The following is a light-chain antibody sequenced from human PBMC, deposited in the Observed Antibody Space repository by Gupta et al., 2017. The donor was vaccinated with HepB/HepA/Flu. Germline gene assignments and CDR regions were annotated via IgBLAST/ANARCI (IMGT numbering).Light chain of an antibody. Sequence: SYVLPQPPPMSVAPGQPATITSGGDKIGSKVVHWYRQKQGQAPVLVFYDDTDRPSGIPERFSGSNSGNTAALTINRVEAGDEDDYYCQLWDSDTDHWVFGGGTKLTV. J-gene: IGLJ3*02. CDR2: DDT. CDR1: KIGSKV. V-gene: IGLV3-21*02. CDR3: QLWDSDTDHWV.